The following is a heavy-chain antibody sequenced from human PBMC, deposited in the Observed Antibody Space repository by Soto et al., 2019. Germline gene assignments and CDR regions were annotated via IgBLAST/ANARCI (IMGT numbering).Heavy chain of an antibody. CDR1: GGSISSYY. CDR3: ARGSLSYQGPAEYFQH. V-gene: IGHV4-59*01. D-gene: IGHD3-10*01. CDR2: IYYSGST. Sequence: QVQLQESGPGLVKPSETLSLTCTVSGGSISSYYWSWIRQPPGKGLEWIGYIYYSGSTNYNPSLKSRVTISVDTSKNQFSLKLSSVTAADTAVYYCARGSLSYQGPAEYFQHWGQGTLVTVSS. J-gene: IGHJ1*01.